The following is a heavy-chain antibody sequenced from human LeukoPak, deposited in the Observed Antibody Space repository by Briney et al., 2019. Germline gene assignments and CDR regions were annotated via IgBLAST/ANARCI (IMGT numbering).Heavy chain of an antibody. D-gene: IGHD6-13*01. V-gene: IGHV3-9*01. CDR3: AKDISSSWLGAFDI. CDR1: GLTFDDYA. Sequence: GGSLRLSYAASGLTFDDYAMHWVRQAPGKGLEWVSGISWNSGSIGYADSVKGRFTISRDNAKNSLYLQMNSLRAEDTALYYYAKDISSSWLGAFDIWGQGTMVTVSS. CDR2: ISWNSGSI. J-gene: IGHJ3*02.